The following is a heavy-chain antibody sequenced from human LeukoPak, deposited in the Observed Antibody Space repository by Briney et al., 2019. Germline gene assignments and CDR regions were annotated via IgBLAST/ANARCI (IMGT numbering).Heavy chain of an antibody. V-gene: IGHV1-69*04. CDR1: GGTFISYT. J-gene: IGHJ5*02. Sequence: SVKVSCKASGGTFISYTMSWVRQAPGQGLEWMGRIIPIVGIANYAQKFQGRVTITADKSTSTAYMELSSLRSEDTAVYSCARDLMVATRHTWFDPWGQGTLVTVSS. CDR3: ARDLMVATRHTWFDP. CDR2: IIPIVGIA. D-gene: IGHD5-12*01.